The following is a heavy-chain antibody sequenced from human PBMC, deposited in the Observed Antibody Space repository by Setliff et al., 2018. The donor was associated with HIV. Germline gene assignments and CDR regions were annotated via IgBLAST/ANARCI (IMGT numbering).Heavy chain of an antibody. Sequence: GGSLRLSCAASGFTFSNAWMNWFRQAPGKGLEWVGFIRSKAYGGTTEYAASAKGRFTISRDDSKSIAYLQMNSLKAEDTAIYYCTRDRVATTSLLYYFDYWGQGILVTVSS. CDR2: IRSKAYGGTT. D-gene: IGHD5-12*01. CDR3: TRDRVATTSLLYYFDY. V-gene: IGHV3-49*03. CDR1: GFTFSNAW. J-gene: IGHJ4*02.